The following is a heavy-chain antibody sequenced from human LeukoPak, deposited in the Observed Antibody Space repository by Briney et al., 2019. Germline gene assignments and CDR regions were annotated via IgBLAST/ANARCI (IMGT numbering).Heavy chain of an antibody. V-gene: IGHV3-21*01. J-gene: IGHJ4*02. Sequence: GGSLRLSCAASGFTFSSYSMNWVRQAPGKGLEWVSSISTSSSYIYYADSVRGRFTISRGNAKHSLYLQMNSLRAEDTAVYYCARGSHGVAATDTPFDYWGQGTLVTVSS. D-gene: IGHD6-13*01. CDR3: ARGSHGVAATDTPFDY. CDR1: GFTFSSYS. CDR2: ISTSSSYI.